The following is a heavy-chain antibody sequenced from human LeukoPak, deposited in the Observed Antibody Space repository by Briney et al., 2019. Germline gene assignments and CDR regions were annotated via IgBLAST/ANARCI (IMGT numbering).Heavy chain of an antibody. V-gene: IGHV3-23*01. CDR2: ISGRGDGT. Sequence: GGSLRLSCAASGFTFNTYTMNWVRQAPGKGLEWVSAISGRGDGTYYADFLKGRFTISRDNSKNTLFLQMNSLRVEDTATYYCAKGTERYREVSSFDSWGRGTLVAVSS. CDR3: AKGTERYREVSSFDS. CDR1: GFTFNTYT. D-gene: IGHD3-10*01. J-gene: IGHJ4*02.